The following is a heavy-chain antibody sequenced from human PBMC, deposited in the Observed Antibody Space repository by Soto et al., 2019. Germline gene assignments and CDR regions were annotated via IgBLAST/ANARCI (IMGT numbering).Heavy chain of an antibody. CDR3: AKLIPGEVAAAGTSGFDP. V-gene: IGHV4-4*02. CDR2: IYHSGST. Sequence: KTSETLSLTCAVSGGSISSSNWWSWVRQPPGKGLEWIGEIYHSGSTNYNPSLKSRVTISVDKSKNQFSLKLSSVTAADTAVYYCAKLIPGEVAAAGTSGFDPWGQGTLVTVSS. D-gene: IGHD6-13*01. J-gene: IGHJ5*02. CDR1: GGSISSSNW.